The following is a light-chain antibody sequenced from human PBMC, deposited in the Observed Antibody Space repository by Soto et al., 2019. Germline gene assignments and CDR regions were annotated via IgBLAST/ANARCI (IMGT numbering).Light chain of an antibody. J-gene: IGLJ1*01. V-gene: IGLV2-8*01. CDR1: SSDVGGYNY. CDR3: SSYAGTLQDV. Sequence: QSALTQPPSASGSPGQSVTISCTGTSSDVGGYNYVSWYQHHPGKAPKLMIYEVSKRPSGVPDRFSGSKSGNTASLTVSGLQAEDEADYYCSSYAGTLQDVFGTGTTLTVL. CDR2: EVS.